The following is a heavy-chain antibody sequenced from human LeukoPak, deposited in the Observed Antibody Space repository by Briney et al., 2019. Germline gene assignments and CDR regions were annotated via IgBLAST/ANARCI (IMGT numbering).Heavy chain of an antibody. CDR2: IYYSGTT. Sequence: SQTLSLTCGVSGGSISSGGYPWNWIRRPPGKGLEWIGYIYYSGTTKYNPSLKSRVTISVDTSKNQFSLNLSSVTAADTALYYCARHHYASGTHTPYYFDFWGQGTLVTVSS. CDR1: GGSISSGGYP. D-gene: IGHD3-10*01. CDR3: ARHHYASGTHTPYYFDF. J-gene: IGHJ4*02. V-gene: IGHV4-30-2*03.